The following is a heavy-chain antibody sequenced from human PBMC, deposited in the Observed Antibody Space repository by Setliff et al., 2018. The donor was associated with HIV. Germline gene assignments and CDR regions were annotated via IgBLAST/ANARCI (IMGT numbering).Heavy chain of an antibody. CDR1: GFNFNSYA. J-gene: IGHJ3*02. V-gene: IGHV3-23*01. CDR2: VGAVGAPT. Sequence: GESLKISCAASGFNFNSYAMGWVRQAPGKGLEWVSTVGAVGAPTHYAESVKGRFTISKDNSKDTLYLQMSGLRDEDTALYYCAKVFDYGIDGFDIWGQGTLVTVS. CDR3: AKVFDYGIDGFDI. D-gene: IGHD4-17*01.